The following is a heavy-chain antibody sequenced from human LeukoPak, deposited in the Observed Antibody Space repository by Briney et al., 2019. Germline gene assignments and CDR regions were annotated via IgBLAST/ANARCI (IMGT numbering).Heavy chain of an antibody. J-gene: IGHJ4*02. CDR2: INAGNGNT. D-gene: IGHD6-13*01. V-gene: IGHV1-3*01. CDR1: GYTFTNYA. CDR3: ASEQHGRFDY. Sequence: ASVKLSCKASGYTFTNYAIHWVRQAPGQRLEWMGWINAGNGNTKYSQKFQGRVTITRDTSASTAYMELSSLRSEDTAVYFCASEQHGRFDYWGQGTLATVS.